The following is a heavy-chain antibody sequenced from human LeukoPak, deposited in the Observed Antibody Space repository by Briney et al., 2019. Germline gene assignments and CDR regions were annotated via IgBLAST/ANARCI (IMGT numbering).Heavy chain of an antibody. CDR2: INPNSGGT. CDR3: VRYSSSSIFDY. Sequence: ASVKVSCKASGYTFTGYYMHWVRQAPGQGLEWMGWINPNSGGTNYAQKFQGRVTMTRDTSISTAYMELSRLRSDDTAVYYCVRYSSSSIFDYWGQETLVTVSP. J-gene: IGHJ4*02. V-gene: IGHV1-2*02. D-gene: IGHD6-13*01. CDR1: GYTFTGYY.